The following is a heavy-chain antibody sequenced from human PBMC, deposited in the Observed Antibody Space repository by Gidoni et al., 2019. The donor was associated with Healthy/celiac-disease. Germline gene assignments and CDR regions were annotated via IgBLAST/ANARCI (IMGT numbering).Heavy chain of an antibody. CDR1: GGSISSYY. D-gene: IGHD6-19*01. V-gene: IGHV4-59*01. CDR3: ARESPPRSGWPTPFDY. CDR2: IYYSGST. J-gene: IGHJ4*02. Sequence: QVQLQESGPGLVKPSETLSLTCTVSGGSISSYYWSWIRQPPGKGLEWIGYIYYSGSTNYNPSLKSRVTISVDTSKNQFSLKLSSVTAADTAVYYCARESPPRSGWPTPFDYWGQGTLVTVSS.